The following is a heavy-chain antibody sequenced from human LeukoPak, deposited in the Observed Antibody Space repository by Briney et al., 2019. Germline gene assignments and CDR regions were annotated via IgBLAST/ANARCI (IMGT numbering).Heavy chain of an antibody. CDR3: ARDGGYCSSTSCAPGDFYYYGMDV. Sequence: PGGSLRLSCAASGFTFSDYYMSWIRQAPGKGLEWVSYISSSGSTIYYADSVKGRFTISRDNAKNSLYLQMNSLRAEDTAVYYCARDGGYCSSTSCAPGDFYYYGMDVWGQGTTVTVSS. CDR2: ISSSGSTI. CDR1: GFTFSDYY. J-gene: IGHJ6*02. D-gene: IGHD2-2*01. V-gene: IGHV3-11*04.